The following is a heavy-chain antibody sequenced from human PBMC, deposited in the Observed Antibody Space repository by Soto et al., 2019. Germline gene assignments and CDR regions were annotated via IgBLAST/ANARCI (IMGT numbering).Heavy chain of an antibody. CDR3: ARGAMANFDY. CDR1: GGTFGSHG. V-gene: IGHV1-69*13. D-gene: IGHD5-18*01. J-gene: IGHJ4*02. CDR2: FIAMLGTP. Sequence: GASVKVSCKASGGTFGSHGIAWVRQAPGQGLEWMGGFIAMLGTPTYAKKVQGSSTITADESLTSSYLELRSLRSEDTAVYFCARGAMANFDYWGQGTVVTVSS.